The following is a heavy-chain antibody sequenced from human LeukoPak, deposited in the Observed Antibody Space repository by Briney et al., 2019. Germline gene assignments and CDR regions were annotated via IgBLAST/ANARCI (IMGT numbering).Heavy chain of an antibody. D-gene: IGHD2-2*01. Sequence: SETLSLTCTVSGGSISSSSYYWGWIRRPPGKGLEWIGTIYYSGSTYYNPSLKSRVTISVDTSKNQFSLKLSSVTAADTAVYYCARVVSGYCSSTSCYASDRDYYYYYYMDVWGKGTTVTVSS. CDR2: IYYSGST. J-gene: IGHJ6*03. CDR1: GGSISSSSYY. V-gene: IGHV4-39*07. CDR3: ARVVSGYCSSTSCYASDRDYYYYYYMDV.